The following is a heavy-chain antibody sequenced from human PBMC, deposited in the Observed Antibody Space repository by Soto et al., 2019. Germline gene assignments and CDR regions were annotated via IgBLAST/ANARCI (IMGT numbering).Heavy chain of an antibody. CDR1: GGSIRDYF. CDR3: ARDRKLVIPGNYYYYGMDV. D-gene: IGHD3-9*01. CDR2: ISSSGTI. J-gene: IGHJ6*02. V-gene: IGHV4-59*01. Sequence: SETLSLTCSVSGGSIRDYFWTWIRQPPGKGLEWIRYISSSGTINYNSSLKSRVTISLDTSRNHFSLKLSSVTAADTAVYFCARDRKLVIPGNYYYYGMDVWGQGTTVTVSS.